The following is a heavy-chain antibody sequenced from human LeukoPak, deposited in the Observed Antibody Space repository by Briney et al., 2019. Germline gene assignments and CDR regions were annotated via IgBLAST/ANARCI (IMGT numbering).Heavy chain of an antibody. CDR2: ISGSGGST. CDR1: GFTFTSYG. D-gene: IGHD3-10*01. J-gene: IGHJ4*02. CDR3: AKGPEVRGVIVILKTGEKGALDY. V-gene: IGHV3-23*01. Sequence: GGSLRLSCAASGFTFTSYGMSWVRQAPGKGLEWVSGISGSGGSTYYADSVKGRFTISRDNYKNTLYLQMSSLRSEDTAVYYCAKGPEVRGVIVILKTGEKGALDYWGQGTLVTVSS.